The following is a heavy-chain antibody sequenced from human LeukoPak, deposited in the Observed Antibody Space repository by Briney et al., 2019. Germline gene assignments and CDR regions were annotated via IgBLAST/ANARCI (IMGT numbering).Heavy chain of an antibody. CDR1: GYTSTGYY. V-gene: IGHV1-2*02. CDR2: INPNSGGT. D-gene: IGHD1-1*01. CDR3: ARVLERHFDY. Sequence: ASVKVSCKASGYTSTGYYIHWVRQAPGQGLEWMGWINPNSGGTNYAQKFQGRVTITRDTSISTAYMELSRLRSDDTAVYYCARVLERHFDYWGQGTLVTVSS. J-gene: IGHJ4*02.